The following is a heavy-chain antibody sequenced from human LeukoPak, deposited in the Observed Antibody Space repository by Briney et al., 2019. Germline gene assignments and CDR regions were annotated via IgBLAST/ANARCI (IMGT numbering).Heavy chain of an antibody. CDR1: GFTFSSYA. J-gene: IGHJ6*03. CDR2: ISGSGGST. Sequence: GGSLRLSCAASGFTFSSYAMSWVRQAPGKGLEWVSAISGSGGSTYYADSVKGRFTISRDNSKNTLYLQMNSLRAEDTAVYYCAKGLVVPASHSWGYYMDVWGKGTTVTVSS. V-gene: IGHV3-23*01. CDR3: AKGLVVPASHSWGYYMDV. D-gene: IGHD2-2*01.